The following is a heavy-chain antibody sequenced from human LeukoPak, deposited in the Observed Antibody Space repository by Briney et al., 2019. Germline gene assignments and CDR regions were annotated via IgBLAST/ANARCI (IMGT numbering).Heavy chain of an antibody. J-gene: IGHJ4*02. CDR3: ARIITGTVALDY. Sequence: SETLSLTCTVSGGSISCNYWSWLRQPLGKGLEWIGYIFYVGSTIYNPSLKSRVTISVDTSKSQFSLQLSSVTAADTAVYYCARIITGTVALDYWGQGTLVTVSS. D-gene: IGHD1-14*01. CDR1: GGSISCNY. V-gene: IGHV4-59*08. CDR2: IFYVGST.